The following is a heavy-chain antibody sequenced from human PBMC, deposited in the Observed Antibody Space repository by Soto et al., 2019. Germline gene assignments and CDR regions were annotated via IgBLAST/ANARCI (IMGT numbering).Heavy chain of an antibody. CDR1: SASIDNN. CDR2: IHQSGIS. Sequence: SETLSLTCAVSSASIDNNWNWVRQPPGKGLEWIGEIHQSGISYKDPSLKSRVTMSVDKSKNQFSLNLSSVTAADTAVYFCARSSGWYAFCQWGQGTLVTVSS. D-gene: IGHD6-19*01. CDR3: ARSSGWYAFCQ. J-gene: IGHJ1*01. V-gene: IGHV4-4*02.